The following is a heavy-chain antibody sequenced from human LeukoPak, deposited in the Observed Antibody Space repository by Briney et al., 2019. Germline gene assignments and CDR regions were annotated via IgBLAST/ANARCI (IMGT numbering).Heavy chain of an antibody. V-gene: IGHV3-30*18. Sequence: GGSPRLSCAASGFTFSSYGMHWVRQAPGKGLEWVAVISYDGSNKYYADSVKGRFTISRDNSKNTLYLQMNSLRAEDTAVYYCAKDERGYFDYWGQGTLVTVSS. CDR3: AKDERGYFDY. D-gene: IGHD3-10*01. J-gene: IGHJ4*02. CDR2: ISYDGSNK. CDR1: GFTFSSYG.